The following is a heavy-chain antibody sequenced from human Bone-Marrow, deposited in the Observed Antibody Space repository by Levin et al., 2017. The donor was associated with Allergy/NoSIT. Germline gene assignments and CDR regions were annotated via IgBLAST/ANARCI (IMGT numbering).Heavy chain of an antibody. CDR2: IKQDGSEK. Sequence: GESLKISCAASGFTFSSYWMSWVRQAPGKGLEWVANIKQDGSEKYHVDSVKGRFTISRDNAKNSLYLQMDSLRAEDTAVYYCARGGPKVRGIYWGQGTLVTVSS. CDR1: GFTFSSYW. V-gene: IGHV3-7*04. CDR3: ARGGPKVRGIY. J-gene: IGHJ4*02. D-gene: IGHD3-10*01.